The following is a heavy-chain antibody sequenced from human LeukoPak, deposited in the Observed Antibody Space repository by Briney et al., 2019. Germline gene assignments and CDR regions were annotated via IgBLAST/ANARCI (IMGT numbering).Heavy chain of an antibody. Sequence: PGGFLRLSCAASGFTFSSYAMSWVRQAPGKGLEWVSAISGSGGSTYYAGSVKGRFTISRDNSKNTLYLQMNSLRAEDTAVYYCAKRHDFWSGYYFVAAPDVWGQGTTVTVSS. J-gene: IGHJ6*02. CDR3: AKRHDFWSGYYFVAAPDV. D-gene: IGHD3-3*01. V-gene: IGHV3-23*01. CDR2: ISGSGGST. CDR1: GFTFSSYA.